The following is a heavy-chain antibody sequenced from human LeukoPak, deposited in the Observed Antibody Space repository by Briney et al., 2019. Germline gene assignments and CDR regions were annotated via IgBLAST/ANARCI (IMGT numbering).Heavy chain of an antibody. CDR2: IYYSGST. V-gene: IGHV4-59*08. CDR1: GGSISSYY. Sequence: PSETLSLTCTVSGGSISSYYWSWIRQPPGKGLEWIGYIYYSGSTNYNPSLKSRVTISVETSKKQFSLKLSSVTAADTAVYYCARAVAGQNFDYWGQGTLVTVSS. CDR3: ARAVAGQNFDY. J-gene: IGHJ4*02. D-gene: IGHD6-19*01.